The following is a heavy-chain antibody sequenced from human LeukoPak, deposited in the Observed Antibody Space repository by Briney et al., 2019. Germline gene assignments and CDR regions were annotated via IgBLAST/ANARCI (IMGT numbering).Heavy chain of an antibody. V-gene: IGHV4-61*02. D-gene: IGHD3-22*01. CDR1: GGSISSGSYY. J-gene: IGHJ4*02. CDR3: AREKRPRSYYDSSGYYDY. Sequence: TSQTLSLTCTVSGGSISSGSYYWSWIRQPAGKGQEWIGRIYTSGSTNYNPSLKSRVTISVDTSKNQFSLKLSSVTAADTAVYYCAREKRPRSYYDSSGYYDYWGQGTLVTVSS. CDR2: IYTSGST.